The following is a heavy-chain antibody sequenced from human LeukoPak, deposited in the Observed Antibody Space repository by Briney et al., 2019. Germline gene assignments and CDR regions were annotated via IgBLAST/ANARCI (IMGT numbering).Heavy chain of an antibody. D-gene: IGHD1-26*01. CDR3: ARLGIVGAAVDY. J-gene: IGHJ4*02. V-gene: IGHV3-33*01. Sequence: GGSLRLSCAASGFTFSSYGMHWVRQAPGKGLEWVAVIWYDGSNKYYADSVKGRFTISRDNSKNTLYLQMNSLRAEDTAVYYCARLGIVGAAVDYWGQGTLVTVSS. CDR1: GFTFSSYG. CDR2: IWYDGSNK.